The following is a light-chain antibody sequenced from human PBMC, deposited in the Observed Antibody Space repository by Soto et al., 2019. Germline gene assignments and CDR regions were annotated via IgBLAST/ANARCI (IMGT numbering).Light chain of an antibody. CDR3: QQYYSSPRT. Sequence: DIQMTQSPSSLSASLGDRVPISCRASQSISNSLTWYQQKPGKAPKLLIYGTSSVDSGVPSRFSGSGSGTDFTLTISSLQPEDFAAYYCQQYYSSPRTFGQGTKVDIK. CDR1: QSISNS. J-gene: IGKJ1*01. V-gene: IGKV1-39*01. CDR2: GTS.